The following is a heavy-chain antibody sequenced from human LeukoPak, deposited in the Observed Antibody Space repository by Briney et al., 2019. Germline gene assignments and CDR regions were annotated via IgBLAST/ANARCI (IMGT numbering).Heavy chain of an antibody. CDR2: IYYSGST. V-gene: IGHV4-39*01. CDR1: GGSISSGGYY. Sequence: PSQTLSLTCTVSGGSISSGGYYWSWIRQPPGKGLEWIGSIYYSGSTYYNPSLKSRVTISVDTSKNQFSLKLSSVTAPDTAVYYCARHAIIAARVPEYFQHWGQGTLVTVSS. CDR3: ARHAIIAARVPEYFQH. D-gene: IGHD6-6*01. J-gene: IGHJ1*01.